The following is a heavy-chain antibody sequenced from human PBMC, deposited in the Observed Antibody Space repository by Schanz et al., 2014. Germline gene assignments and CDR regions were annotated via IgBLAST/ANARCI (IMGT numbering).Heavy chain of an antibody. CDR3: AKDPSHGDYDYYFDY. CDR1: GFTFSTYA. J-gene: IGHJ4*02. D-gene: IGHD3-22*01. V-gene: IGHV3-23*01. CDR2: ISGSGGST. Sequence: EVQLLDSGGGLVQPGRSLRLSCAASGFTFSTYAMSWVRQAPGKGLEWVSAISGSGGSTYYADSVKGRFTISRDNSKNTLYLQMNSLRAEDTAVYYCAKDPSHGDYDYYFDYWGQGTLVTVSS.